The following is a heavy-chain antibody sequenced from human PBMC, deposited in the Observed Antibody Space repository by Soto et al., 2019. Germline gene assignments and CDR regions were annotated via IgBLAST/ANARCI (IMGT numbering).Heavy chain of an antibody. D-gene: IGHD3-22*01. J-gene: IGHJ6*02. Sequence: ASVKVSCKASGGTFSSYAISWVRQAPGQGLEWMGGIIPIFGTANYAQKFQGRVTITADESTSTAYMELSSLRSEDTAVYYCARAYDSSGYFHYYYYGTDVWGQGTTVTVSS. CDR1: GGTFSSYA. CDR3: ARAYDSSGYFHYYYYGTDV. CDR2: IIPIFGTA. V-gene: IGHV1-69*13.